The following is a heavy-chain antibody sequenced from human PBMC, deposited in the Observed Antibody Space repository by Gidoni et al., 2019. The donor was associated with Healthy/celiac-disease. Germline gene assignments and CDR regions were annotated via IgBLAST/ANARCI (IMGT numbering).Heavy chain of an antibody. Sequence: QLQLVHSGAAVHTPGSSVKVSCTASAGTFTSYPISWVRQAPGQGLEWMGRIIPIIGIANYAQKCQSRVTITADKSTSTAYMELSSLRSEDKAGEYGGRESITMVRGNFDYWGQGTLVTVSS. V-gene: IGHV1-69*04. J-gene: IGHJ4*02. CDR3: GRESITMVRGNFDY. CDR1: AGTFTSYP. CDR2: IIPIIGIA. D-gene: IGHD3-10*01.